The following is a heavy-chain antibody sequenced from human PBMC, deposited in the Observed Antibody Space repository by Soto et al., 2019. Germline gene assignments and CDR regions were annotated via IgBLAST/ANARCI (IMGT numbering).Heavy chain of an antibody. Sequence: SETLSLTCTVSGGSISSSSYYWGWIRQPPGKGLEWIGSIYYSGSTYYNPSLKSRVTISVDTSKNQFSLKLSSVTAADTAVYYCARTWGIAARPPDYYGMDVWGQGTTVTVSS. D-gene: IGHD6-6*01. J-gene: IGHJ6*02. V-gene: IGHV4-39*01. CDR1: GGSISSSSYY. CDR2: IYYSGST. CDR3: ARTWGIAARPPDYYGMDV.